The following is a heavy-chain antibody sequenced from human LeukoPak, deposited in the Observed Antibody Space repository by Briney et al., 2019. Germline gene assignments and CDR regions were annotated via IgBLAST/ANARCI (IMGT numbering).Heavy chain of an antibody. Sequence: SQTLSLTCTVSGGSISSYYWSWIRQPPGKGLEWIGYIYYSGSTNYNPSLKSRVTISVDTSKNQFSLKLSSVTAADTAVYYCAGQGRSDAFDIWGQGTMVTVSS. CDR1: GGSISSYY. CDR3: AGQGRSDAFDI. CDR2: IYYSGST. V-gene: IGHV4-59*01. J-gene: IGHJ3*02.